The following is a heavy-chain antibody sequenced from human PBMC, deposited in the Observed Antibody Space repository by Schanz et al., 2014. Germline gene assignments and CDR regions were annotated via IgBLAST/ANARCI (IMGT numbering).Heavy chain of an antibody. CDR2: MSYDGSNK. J-gene: IGHJ4*02. Sequence: VQLVESGGGVVRPGGSLRLSCAASGFGFDDYAMSWVRQAPGKGLEWVAVMSYDGSNKYYADSVKGRFTISRDTPKNTLYVQMNSLTAEDTAVYYCARGVRIDYWGQGTLVTVSS. V-gene: IGHV3-30-3*01. CDR1: GFGFDDYA. CDR3: ARGVRIDY. D-gene: IGHD3-3*01.